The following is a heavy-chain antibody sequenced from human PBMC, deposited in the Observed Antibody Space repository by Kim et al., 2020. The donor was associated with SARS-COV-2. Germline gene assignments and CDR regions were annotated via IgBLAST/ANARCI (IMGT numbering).Heavy chain of an antibody. Sequence: YYADSVKGRFTISRDNSKNTLYLQMNSLRAEDTAVYYCARGGSSSWVFDYWGQGTLVTVSS. V-gene: IGHV3-53*01. D-gene: IGHD6-6*01. J-gene: IGHJ4*02. CDR3: ARGGSSSWVFDY.